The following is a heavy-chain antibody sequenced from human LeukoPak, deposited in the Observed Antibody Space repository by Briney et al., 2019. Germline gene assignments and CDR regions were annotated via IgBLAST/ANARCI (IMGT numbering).Heavy chain of an antibody. J-gene: IGHJ4*02. CDR2: IDSGGGT. D-gene: IGHD3-22*01. CDR3: ARLYYYDSSGYSGYYFDY. Sequence: PGGSLRLSCAASGFTVSSNYMSWVRQAPGKGLEWVLVIDSGGGTSYADSVKGRFTISRDTSKNTLYLQMNSLRAEDTAVYYCARLYYYDSSGYSGYYFDYWGQGTLVPVPS. CDR1: GFTVSSNY. V-gene: IGHV3-66*04.